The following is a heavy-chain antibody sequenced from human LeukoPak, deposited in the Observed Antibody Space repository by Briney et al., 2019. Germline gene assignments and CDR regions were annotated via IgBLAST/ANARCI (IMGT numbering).Heavy chain of an antibody. CDR2: IVVGSGNP. D-gene: IGHD1-7*01. V-gene: IGHV1-58*02. J-gene: IGHJ3*02. CDR1: GFTFTSSA. Sequence: SVKVSCKASGFTFTSSAMQGGRQARGQRLEWIGWIVVGSGNPNYAQKFQERVTITRDMSPSTAYMELRSLRSEHTAVYYCAAVPGGILELSAFDIWGQGTMVTVSS. CDR3: AAVPGGILELSAFDI.